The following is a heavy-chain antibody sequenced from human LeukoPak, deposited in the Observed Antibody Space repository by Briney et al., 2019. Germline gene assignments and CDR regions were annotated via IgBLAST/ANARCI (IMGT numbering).Heavy chain of an antibody. D-gene: IGHD1-1*01. Sequence: ASVKVSCKASGGTFNHFGINWVRQAPGQGLEWMGRIIPILDLTKYAPKIQDRVTITADRSTSTAYMELNSLRSEDTAVYFCARDSGRPPTSFDYWGQGTLVTVSS. CDR2: IIPILDLT. CDR3: ARDSGRPPTSFDY. CDR1: GGTFNHFG. V-gene: IGHV1-69*04. J-gene: IGHJ4*02.